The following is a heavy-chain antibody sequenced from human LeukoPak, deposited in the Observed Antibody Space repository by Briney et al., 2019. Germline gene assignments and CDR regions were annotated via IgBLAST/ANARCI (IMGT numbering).Heavy chain of an antibody. CDR3: ARDTHIVHFDY. CDR2: IYSGGST. CDR1: GFTVSSNY. D-gene: IGHD2-21*01. Sequence: GGSLRLSCAASGFTVSSNYMSWVRQAPGKGLEWVSVIYSGGSTYYADSVKGRFTISRDNSKNTLYLQMNSLRAEDTAVYYCARDTHIVHFDYWGQGTLVTVSS. V-gene: IGHV3-53*01. J-gene: IGHJ4*01.